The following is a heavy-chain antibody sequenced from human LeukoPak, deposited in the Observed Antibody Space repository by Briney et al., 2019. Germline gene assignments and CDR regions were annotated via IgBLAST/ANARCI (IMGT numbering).Heavy chain of an antibody. J-gene: IGHJ4*02. V-gene: IGHV4-38-2*02. CDR2: IYHSGST. CDR3: AGDSGDY. Sequence: SETLSLTCTVSGYSISSGYYWGWIRQPPGKGLEWIGSIYHSGSTYYNPSLKSRVTISVDTSKNQFSLKLSSVTAADTAVYYCAGDSGDYWGQGTLVTVSS. D-gene: IGHD3-10*01. CDR1: GYSISSGYY.